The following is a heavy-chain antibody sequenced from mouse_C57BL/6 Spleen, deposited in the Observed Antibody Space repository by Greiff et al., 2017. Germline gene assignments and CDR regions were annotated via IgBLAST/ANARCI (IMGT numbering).Heavy chain of an antibody. CDR2: IEPETGGT. CDR3: TREPMDY. CDR1: GYTFTDYE. J-gene: IGHJ4*01. V-gene: IGHV1-15*01. Sequence: QVQLKESGAELVRPGASVTLSCKASGYTFTDYEMHWVKQTPVHGLEWIGAIEPETGGTAYNQKFKGKAILTADKSSSTAYMELRSLTSEDSAVYYCTREPMDYWGQGTSVTVSS.